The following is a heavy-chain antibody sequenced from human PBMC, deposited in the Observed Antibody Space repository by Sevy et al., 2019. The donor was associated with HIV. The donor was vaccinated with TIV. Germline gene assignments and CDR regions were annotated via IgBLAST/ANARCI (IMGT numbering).Heavy chain of an antibody. CDR3: AKVVVGAVTGIHDFDI. D-gene: IGHD1-26*01. J-gene: IGHJ3*02. CDR1: GFTFSSYA. Sequence: GGSLRLSCAASGFTFSSYAMSWVRQAPGKGLEWVSGNSGSGDSTYYADSVKGRFTISRDKSKNTLYLQMKSLRADDTAVYYCAKVVVGAVTGIHDFDIWGQGTMVTVSS. V-gene: IGHV3-23*01. CDR2: NSGSGDST.